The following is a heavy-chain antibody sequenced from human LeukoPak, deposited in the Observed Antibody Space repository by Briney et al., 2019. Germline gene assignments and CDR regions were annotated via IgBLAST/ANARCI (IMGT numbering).Heavy chain of an antibody. CDR3: ARQLASVLRYFDWGPYYFDY. D-gene: IGHD3-9*01. V-gene: IGHV4-39*01. CDR1: GGCISSSSYY. Sequence: SETLSLTCTVSGGCISSSSYYWGWIRQPPGQGLEWIGSIYYSGSTYYNPSLKSRVTISVDTSKNQFSLKLSSVTAADTAVYYCARQLASVLRYFDWGPYYFDYWGQETLVPVSS. J-gene: IGHJ4*02. CDR2: IYYSGST.